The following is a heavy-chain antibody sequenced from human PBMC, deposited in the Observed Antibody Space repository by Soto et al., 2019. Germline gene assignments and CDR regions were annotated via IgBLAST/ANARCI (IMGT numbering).Heavy chain of an antibody. CDR2: ISGSGSST. V-gene: IGHV3-23*01. D-gene: IGHD1-26*01. CDR3: AKDVVGSGAYYLPFDY. J-gene: IGHJ4*02. Sequence: GGSLILSCAASGFTFSTYAMSWVRQAPGKGLEWVSAISGSGSSTYYADAVKGRFTISRDNSRNTLYLQMNSLRAEDTAVYYCAKDVVGSGAYYLPFDYWGQGTLVTVSS. CDR1: GFTFSTYA.